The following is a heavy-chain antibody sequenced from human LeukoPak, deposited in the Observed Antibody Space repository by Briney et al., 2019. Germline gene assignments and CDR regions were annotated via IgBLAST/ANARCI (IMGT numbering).Heavy chain of an antibody. CDR3: ARDGYAFNDAFGF. V-gene: IGHV3-48*03. D-gene: IGHD2-15*01. CDR2: ISSIGTTI. CDR1: GFNFDSFE. J-gene: IGHJ3*01. Sequence: GGSLRLFCAASGFNFDSFEMNWVRQARGKGLEGGSYISSIGTTIHYADSVKGRFTISRDNANQSLYLQMNSLRAEHTAIYYCARDGYAFNDAFGFWGQGTMVTVSS.